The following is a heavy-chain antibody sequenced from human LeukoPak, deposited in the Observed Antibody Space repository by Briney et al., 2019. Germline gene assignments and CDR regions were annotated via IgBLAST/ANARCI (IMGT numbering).Heavy chain of an antibody. J-gene: IGHJ3*02. D-gene: IGHD3-22*01. CDR1: GFTFSSYS. V-gene: IGHV3-21*01. Sequence: GGSLRLSCAASGFTFSSYSMAWVRQAPGKGLEWVSSITRTSIYIHYADSLKGRFTISRDNAKNSLSLQMNRLRAEDTAVYYCAKVRMSTIVVVFGDAFDIWGQGTMVTVSS. CDR3: AKVRMSTIVVVFGDAFDI. CDR2: ITRTSIYI.